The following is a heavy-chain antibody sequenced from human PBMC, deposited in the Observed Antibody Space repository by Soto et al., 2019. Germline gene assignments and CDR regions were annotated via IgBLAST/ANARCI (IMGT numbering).Heavy chain of an antibody. Sequence: ASVKVFCKASGYILTSYYIHWVRQAPGQGLEWMGWINPFDGSRMFAQSFQGRVTMTRDTSTSTVYMEVSSLRSEDTAVYYCSRVDPGETSPFDHWGQGTLVTVSS. CDR3: SRVDPGETSPFDH. J-gene: IGHJ4*02. D-gene: IGHD3-10*01. V-gene: IGHV1-46*03. CDR1: GYILTSYY. CDR2: INPFDGSR.